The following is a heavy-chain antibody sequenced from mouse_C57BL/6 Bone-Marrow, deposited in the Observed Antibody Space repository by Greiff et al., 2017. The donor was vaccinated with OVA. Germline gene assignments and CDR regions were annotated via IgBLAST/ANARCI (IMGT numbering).Heavy chain of an antibody. V-gene: IGHV5-2*01. CDR2: INSDGGST. Sequence: EVMLVESGGGLVQPGESLKLSCESNEYEFPSHDMSWVRKTPEKRLELVAAINSDGGSTYYPDTMERRFIISRDNTKKTLYLQMSSLRSEDTALYYCARQNYYGSSDGWYFDVWGTGTTVTVSS. CDR3: ARQNYYGSSDGWYFDV. D-gene: IGHD1-1*01. J-gene: IGHJ1*03. CDR1: EYEFPSHD.